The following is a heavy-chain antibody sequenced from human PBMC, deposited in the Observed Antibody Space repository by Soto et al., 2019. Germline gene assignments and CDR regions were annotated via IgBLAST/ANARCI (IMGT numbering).Heavy chain of an antibody. CDR3: ARNLTVYDFWSGYYKENWFAP. V-gene: IGHV4-59*08. Sequence: SETLSLTCTVSGGYISSYYWSWIRQPPGKGLEWIGYIYYSGSTNYNPSLKSRVTISVDTSKNQFSLKLSSVTAADTAVYYCARNLTVYDFWSGYYKENWFAPGGQETLVTVSS. D-gene: IGHD3-3*01. J-gene: IGHJ5*02. CDR1: GGYISSYY. CDR2: IYYSGST.